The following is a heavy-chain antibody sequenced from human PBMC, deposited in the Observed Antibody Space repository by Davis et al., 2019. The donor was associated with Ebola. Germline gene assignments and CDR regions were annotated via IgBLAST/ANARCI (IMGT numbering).Heavy chain of an antibody. J-gene: IGHJ4*02. D-gene: IGHD5-12*01. CDR1: GYTFTNFI. CDR2: INAGNGDT. V-gene: IGHV1-3*01. CDR3: ARGGLYSGYDY. Sequence: ASVKVSCKAFGYTFTNFIIHWVRQAPGQRLDWMGRINAGNGDTKYSQKFQGRVTITRDTSASTAYMELSSLRSEDTAVYYCARGGLYSGYDYWGQGTLVTVSS.